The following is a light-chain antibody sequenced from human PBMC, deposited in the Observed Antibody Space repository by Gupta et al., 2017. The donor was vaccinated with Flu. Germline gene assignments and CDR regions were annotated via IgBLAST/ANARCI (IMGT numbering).Light chain of an antibody. CDR3: QEYNSWPPMYT. J-gene: IGKJ2*01. Sequence: ALSVSPGETATLSCGASQSVSNNLAWYQQKPGQAPRLLIQAASSRAAGVPARFSGSGSGRGFTLTISGLQPEDSAIYYCQEYNSWPPMYTFGQGTKLEI. V-gene: IGKV3-15*01. CDR1: QSVSNN. CDR2: AAS.